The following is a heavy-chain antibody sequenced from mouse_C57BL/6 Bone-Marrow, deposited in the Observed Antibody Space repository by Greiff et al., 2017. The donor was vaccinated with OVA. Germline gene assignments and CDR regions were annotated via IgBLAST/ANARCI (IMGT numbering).Heavy chain of an antibody. CDR2: IYPRSGNT. V-gene: IGHV1-81*01. J-gene: IGHJ1*03. CDR1: GYTFTSYG. D-gene: IGHD2-3*01. Sequence: VQLVESGAELARPGASVKLSCKASGYTFTSYGISWVKQRTGQGLEWIGEIYPRSGNTYYNEKFKGKATLTADKSSSTAYMELRSLTSEDSAVYFCARSRWLLPPSFDVWGTGTTVTVSS. CDR3: ARSRWLLPPSFDV.